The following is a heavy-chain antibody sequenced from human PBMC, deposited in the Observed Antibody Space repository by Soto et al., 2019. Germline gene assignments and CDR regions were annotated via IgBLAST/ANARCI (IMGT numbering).Heavy chain of an antibody. CDR2: INAGNGNT. D-gene: IGHD1-7*01. V-gene: IGHV1-3*01. Sequence: ASVKVSCKASGYTFTSYAMHWVRQAPGQRLEWMGWINAGNGNTKYSQKFQGRVTITRDTSASTAYMELSSLRSEDTAVYYCARERSITGTTWYAFDIWGQGTMVTVSS. CDR3: ARERSITGTTWYAFDI. J-gene: IGHJ3*02. CDR1: GYTFTSYA.